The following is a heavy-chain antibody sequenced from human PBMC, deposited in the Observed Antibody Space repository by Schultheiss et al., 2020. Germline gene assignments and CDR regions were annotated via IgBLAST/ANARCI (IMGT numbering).Heavy chain of an antibody. J-gene: IGHJ6*02. V-gene: IGHV4-38-2*01. CDR2: IYHIGST. D-gene: IGHD3-10*01. CDR3: ARVKGGSGSYYKYYYYGMDV. Sequence: SETLSLTCVVSGYTISSAYYWGWIRQPPGMGLEWIGNIYHIGSTYYNPSLKSRVTISVDTSKTQFSLRLSSVTAADTAVYYCARVKGGSGSYYKYYYYGMDVWGQGTTVTVSS. CDR1: GYTISSAYY.